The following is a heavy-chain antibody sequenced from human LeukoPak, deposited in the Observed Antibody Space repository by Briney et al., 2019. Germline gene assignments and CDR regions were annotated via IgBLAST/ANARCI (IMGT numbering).Heavy chain of an antibody. J-gene: IGHJ5*02. D-gene: IGHD6-19*01. V-gene: IGHV1-2*02. CDR2: INPNSGGT. CDR1: GYTYTPYY. Sequence: ASVKVSSKPSGYTYTPYYMHWVRQSPGHGREWRGWINPNSGGTNYAQKFQGRVTMTRDTCISTAYMELSRLSSDETAVYYCARERKQWLNWFDPWGQGTLVTVSS. CDR3: ARERKQWLNWFDP.